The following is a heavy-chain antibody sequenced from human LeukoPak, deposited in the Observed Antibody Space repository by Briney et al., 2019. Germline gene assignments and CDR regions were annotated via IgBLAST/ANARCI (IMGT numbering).Heavy chain of an antibody. CDR1: GFTFDDYA. J-gene: IGHJ4*02. CDR3: AKAGVRDSSGWYYFDY. CDR2: ISWNSGSI. V-gene: IGHV3-9*03. Sequence: GGSLRLSCAASGFTFDDYAMHWVRQARGKGLEWVSGISWNSGSIGYAGSVKGRFTISRDNAKNSLYLQMNSLRAEDMALYYCAKAGVRDSSGWYYFDYWGQGTLVTVSS. D-gene: IGHD6-19*01.